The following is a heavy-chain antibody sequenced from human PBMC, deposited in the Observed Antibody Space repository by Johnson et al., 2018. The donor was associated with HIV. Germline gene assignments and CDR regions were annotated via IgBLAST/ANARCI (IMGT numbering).Heavy chain of an antibody. CDR2: IKQDGSNK. J-gene: IGHJ3*02. Sequence: EVQLMESGGGLVQPGGSLRLSCAASGFTFSSYWMSWVRQAPGKGLEWVANIKQDGSNKYYADSVKGRFTISRDNSKNTLYLQMNSLRAEDTAVYYCAREGVRVGSPGAFDIWGQGTMVTVSS. D-gene: IGHD1-26*01. CDR3: AREGVRVGSPGAFDI. V-gene: IGHV3-7*01. CDR1: GFTFSSYW.